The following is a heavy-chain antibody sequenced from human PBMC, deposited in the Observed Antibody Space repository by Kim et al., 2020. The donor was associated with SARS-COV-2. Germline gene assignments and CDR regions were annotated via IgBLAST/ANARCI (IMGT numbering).Heavy chain of an antibody. CDR1: GGSISSSNW. CDR3: AFRIAAAGTLRY. D-gene: IGHD6-13*01. J-gene: IGHJ4*02. V-gene: IGHV4-4*02. CDR2: IYHSGST. Sequence: SETLSLTCAVSGGSISSSNWWSWVRQPPGKGLEWIGEIYHSGSTNYNPSLKSRVTISVDKSKNQFSMKLSSVTAADTSVYYCAFRIAAAGTLRYWGQGTLVTVSS.